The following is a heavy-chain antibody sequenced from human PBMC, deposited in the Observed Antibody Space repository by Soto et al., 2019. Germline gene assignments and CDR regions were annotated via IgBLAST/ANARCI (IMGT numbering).Heavy chain of an antibody. CDR1: GFTFSSYG. CDR2: ISYDGSNK. V-gene: IGHV3-30*18. CDR3: AKDPRRYCSGGSCSGPFDY. J-gene: IGHJ4*02. D-gene: IGHD2-15*01. Sequence: QVQLVESGGGVVQPGRSLRLSCAASGFTFSSYGMHWVRQAPGKGLEWVAVISYDGSNKYYADSVKGRFTISRDNSKNTLYLQMNSLRAEDTAVYYCAKDPRRYCSGGSCSGPFDYWGQGTLVTVSS.